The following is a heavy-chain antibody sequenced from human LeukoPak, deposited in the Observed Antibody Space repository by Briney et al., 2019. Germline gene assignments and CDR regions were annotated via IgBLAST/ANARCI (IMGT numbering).Heavy chain of an antibody. CDR2: ISGSGGST. D-gene: IGHD3-16*01. V-gene: IGHV3-23*01. CDR1: GFTFSSYA. J-gene: IGHJ4*02. CDR3: ARDEDGRSSNYVFDY. Sequence: GGSLRLSCAASGFTFSSYAMSWVRQAPGKGLEWVSAISGSGGSTYYADSVKGRFTISRDNSKNTLYLQMTTLRVEDTAVYYCARDEDGRSSNYVFDYWGQGTLVTVSS.